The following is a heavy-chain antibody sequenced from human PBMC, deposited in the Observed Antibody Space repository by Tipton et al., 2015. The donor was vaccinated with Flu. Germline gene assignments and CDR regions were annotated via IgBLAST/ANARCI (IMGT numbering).Heavy chain of an antibody. D-gene: IGHD1-1*01. J-gene: IGHJ6*02. V-gene: IGHV4-39*07. CDR1: GGFISTTIYY. Sequence: TLSLTCTVSGGFISTTIYYWGWVRQPPGKGLEWIGSIYYSGTTYYNPSLKSRVTISIDASKNQFSLDLTSLTAADTAVYYCARDLWNDRRAYYYYGVDVWGQGTTVTVPS. CDR2: IYYSGTT. CDR3: ARDLWNDRRAYYYYGVDV.